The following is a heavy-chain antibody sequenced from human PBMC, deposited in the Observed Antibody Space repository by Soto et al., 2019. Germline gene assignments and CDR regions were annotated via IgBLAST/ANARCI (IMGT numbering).Heavy chain of an antibody. CDR2: IYFNGNT. CDR1: ADSFSKYY. D-gene: IGHD3-16*01. V-gene: IGHV4-59*01. J-gene: IGHJ4*02. CDR3: ASVTFGGVVLAH. Sequence: TSETLSLTCSVSADSFSKYYWTWIRQPPGEGLEWIGYIYFNGNTNYNPSLKGRVTTSIDTSKKQFSLNLSSVTAADTAVYYCASVTFGGVVLAHWGQGTLVTVS.